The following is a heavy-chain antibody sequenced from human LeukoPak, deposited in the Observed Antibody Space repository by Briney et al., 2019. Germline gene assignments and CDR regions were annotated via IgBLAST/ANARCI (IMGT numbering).Heavy chain of an antibody. CDR1: GESLSNYY. CDR3: ARLPDYYSRYGAPG. CDR2: INHYGST. Sequence: SETLSLTCAVYGESLSNYYWSWIRQPPGKGLEWIGEINHYGSTNYNPSLKSRITISVDTSKNQFSLKLSSVTAADTAVYYCARLPDYYSRYGAPGWGQGTLVTVSS. D-gene: IGHD3-10*01. J-gene: IGHJ4*02. V-gene: IGHV4-34*01.